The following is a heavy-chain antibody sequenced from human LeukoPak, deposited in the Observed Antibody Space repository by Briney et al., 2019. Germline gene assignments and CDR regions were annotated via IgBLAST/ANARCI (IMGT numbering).Heavy chain of an antibody. CDR2: ISSSSSYI. V-gene: IGHV3-21*04. CDR3: AKAPTDYKSSGYYYYFDY. Sequence: PGGSLRLSCAASGFTFSSYSMNWVRQAPGKGLEWVSSISSSSSYIYYADSVKGRFTISRDNAKNSLYLQMNSLRAEDTAVYYCAKAPTDYKSSGYYYYFDYGGQGTLVTVSS. J-gene: IGHJ4*02. CDR1: GFTFSSYS. D-gene: IGHD3-22*01.